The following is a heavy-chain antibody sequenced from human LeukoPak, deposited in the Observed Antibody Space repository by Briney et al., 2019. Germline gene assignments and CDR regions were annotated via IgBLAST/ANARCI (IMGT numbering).Heavy chain of an antibody. V-gene: IGHV3-9*01. CDR2: ISWNGDTI. D-gene: IGHD3-10*01. CDR1: GFTFDDYA. Sequence: GGSLRLSCAASGFTFDDYAMHWVRQAPGKGLEWVSGISWNGDTIGYADSVKGRFTISRDTAKNSLYLQMNSLRPEDTALYYCAKVGGLGSFYRNPYFAYWGQGTLVTVSS. J-gene: IGHJ4*02. CDR3: AKVGGLGSFYRNPYFAY.